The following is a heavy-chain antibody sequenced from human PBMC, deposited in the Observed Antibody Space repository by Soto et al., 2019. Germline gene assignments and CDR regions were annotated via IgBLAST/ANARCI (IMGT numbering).Heavy chain of an antibody. CDR1: GFTFSSYG. D-gene: IGHD3-10*01. CDR2: IWFDGSNE. CDR3: ARDRLRGDY. J-gene: IGHJ4*02. V-gene: IGHV3-33*01. Sequence: VQLVESGGGVVQPGRSLRLSCAASGFTFSSYGVHWVRQAPGKGPGRVAVIWFDGSNEYDAGSVNGRLTISRDNSKNTLYLQMNSLRAEDTAVYYCARDRLRGDYWGQGTLVTVSS.